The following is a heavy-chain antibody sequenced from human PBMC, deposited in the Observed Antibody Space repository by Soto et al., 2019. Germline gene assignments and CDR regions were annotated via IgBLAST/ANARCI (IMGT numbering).Heavy chain of an antibody. J-gene: IGHJ4*02. D-gene: IGHD3-10*01. V-gene: IGHV4-31*03. CDR2: IYYSGST. CDR1: GGSISSGGYY. Sequence: SETLSLTCTVSGGSISSGGYYWSWIRQHPGNGLEWIGYIYYSGSTYYNPSLKSRVTISVDTSKNQFSLKLSSVTAADTAVYYCARELYYGSGSYGFDYWGQGTLVTVSS. CDR3: ARELYYGSGSYGFDY.